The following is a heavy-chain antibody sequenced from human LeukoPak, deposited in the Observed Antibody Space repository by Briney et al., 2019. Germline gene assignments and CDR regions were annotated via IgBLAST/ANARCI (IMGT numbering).Heavy chain of an antibody. D-gene: IGHD4-17*01. CDR1: GFTFRNYA. J-gene: IGHJ4*02. CDR2: ILYDGSNK. V-gene: IGHV3-30-3*01. CDR3: ATDRQLRYFDH. Sequence: QPGGSLRLSCATSGFTFRNYAMHWVRQAPGKGLEWVAVILYDGSNKYTDSVKGRFTISRDNSKNTLYLQMNSLRAEDTAVYYCATDRQLRYFDHWGQGTLVTVSS.